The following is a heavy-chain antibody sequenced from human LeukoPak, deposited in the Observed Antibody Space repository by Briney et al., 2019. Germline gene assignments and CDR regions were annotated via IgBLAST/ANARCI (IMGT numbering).Heavy chain of an antibody. CDR3: ARVSWPGDY. V-gene: IGHV4-34*01. CDR1: GGSFSGYY. CDR2: INHSGST. Sequence: KPSETLSLTCAVYGGSFSGYYWSWIRQPPGKGLEWIGEINHSGSTNYNPSLKSRVTISVDTSKNQFSLKLSSVTAADTAVYYCARVSWPGDYWGQGTLVTVSS. J-gene: IGHJ4*02. D-gene: IGHD5-24*01.